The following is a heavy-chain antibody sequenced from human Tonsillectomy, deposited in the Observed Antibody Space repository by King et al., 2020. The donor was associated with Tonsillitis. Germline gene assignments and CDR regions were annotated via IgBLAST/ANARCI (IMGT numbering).Heavy chain of an antibody. D-gene: IGHD3-22*01. CDR2: TYHRSKWYN. V-gene: IGHV6-1*01. CDR1: GDSVSSNSDA. J-gene: IGHJ1*01. CDR3: AREHYYDSSDWYFQH. Sequence: VQLQQSGPGLVEPSQTLSLTCAISGDSVSSNSDAWNWIRQSPSRGLEWLGRTYHRSKWYNDYAVSVKSRISIKADTSKNQLSLQLNSVTPEDAAMYYCAREHYYDSSDWYFQHWGQGTLVTVSS.